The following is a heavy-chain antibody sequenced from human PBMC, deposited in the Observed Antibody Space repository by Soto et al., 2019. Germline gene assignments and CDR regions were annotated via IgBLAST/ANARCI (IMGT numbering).Heavy chain of an antibody. CDR3: AHIVVAGLGYYFDY. V-gene: IGHV2-5*02. CDR1: GFSLSSTRMA. Sequence: QITLKESGPTLVKPTQTLTLTCTFSGFSLSSTRMAVGWIRQPPETALELLSLIYWDDDKRYSPFLKSRLTITKDTSKNQVVLTMSTMEPVDTARYYCAHIVVAGLGYYFDYWGQGTLVTVSS. J-gene: IGHJ4*02. CDR2: IYWDDDK. D-gene: IGHD6-19*01.